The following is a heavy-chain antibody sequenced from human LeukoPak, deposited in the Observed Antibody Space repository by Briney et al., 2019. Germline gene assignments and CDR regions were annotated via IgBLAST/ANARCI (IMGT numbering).Heavy chain of an antibody. CDR3: ARGAIAAAGSWFDP. Sequence: PSETLSLTCTVSGGSISSYYWSWIRQPPGKGLEWIGYISYSGSTNYNPSLKSRVTLSVDTSKNHFSLKLSSVTAADTAVYYCARGAIAAAGSWFDPWGQGTLVTVSS. CDR2: ISYSGST. V-gene: IGHV4-59*01. CDR1: GGSISSYY. J-gene: IGHJ5*02. D-gene: IGHD6-13*01.